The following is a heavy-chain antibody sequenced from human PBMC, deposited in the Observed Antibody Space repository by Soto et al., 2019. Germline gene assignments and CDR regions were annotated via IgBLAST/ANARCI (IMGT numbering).Heavy chain of an antibody. J-gene: IGHJ4*02. Sequence: SETLSLTCAVYGGSFSGYYWSWIRQPPGKGLEWIGEINHSGSTNYNPSLKSRVTISVDTSKNQFSLKLSSVTAADTAVYYCARGPGGALFRVTAIFPRLWGQGTLVTVSS. CDR3: ARGPGGALFRVTAIFPRL. CDR2: INHSGST. D-gene: IGHD2-21*02. CDR1: GGSFSGYY. V-gene: IGHV4-34*01.